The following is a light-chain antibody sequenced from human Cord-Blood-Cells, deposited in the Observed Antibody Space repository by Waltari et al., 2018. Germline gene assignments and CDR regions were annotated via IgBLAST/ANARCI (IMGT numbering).Light chain of an antibody. V-gene: IGKV2D-29*01. CDR1: QSLLHSAGKTY. CDR2: EVS. J-gene: IGKJ2*01. Sequence: DIVMTQTPLSLSVTPGQPASISCKSSQSLLHSAGKTYLYWYLHKPGQPPQLLSYEVSTRLSVVPERSSGHGSGTDVTLKISLVGAVEVGVDYCKQSMQLPYTCGQGTKLEI. CDR3: KQSMQLPYT.